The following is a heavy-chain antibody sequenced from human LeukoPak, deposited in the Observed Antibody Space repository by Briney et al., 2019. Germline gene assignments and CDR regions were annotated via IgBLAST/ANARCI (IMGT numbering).Heavy chain of an antibody. V-gene: IGHV4-34*01. CDR3: ATSAWVAGPWLDP. Sequence: SETQSLTCAVYGGSFSDYYWSWIRQPPGKGLEWIGEINHSGTTNYNPSLKSRVTMSVDTSNNQFSLKLSSVTAADTAVFYCATSAWVAGPWLDPWGQGTLVTVSS. D-gene: IGHD6-19*01. CDR1: GGSFSDYY. CDR2: INHSGTT. J-gene: IGHJ5*02.